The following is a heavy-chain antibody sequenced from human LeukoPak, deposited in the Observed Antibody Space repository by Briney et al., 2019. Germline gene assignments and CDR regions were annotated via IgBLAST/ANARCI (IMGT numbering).Heavy chain of an antibody. V-gene: IGHV4-4*07. D-gene: IGHD3-22*01. Sequence: PSETLSLTCTVSGGSISSYYWSWIRRPAGKGLEWIGRIYTSGSTNYNPSLKSRVTMSVDTSKNQFSLKLSSVTAADTAVNYCARTYYYDSSGVLYFDYWGQGTLVTVSS. CDR2: IYTSGST. CDR3: ARTYYYDSSGVLYFDY. CDR1: GGSISSYY. J-gene: IGHJ4*02.